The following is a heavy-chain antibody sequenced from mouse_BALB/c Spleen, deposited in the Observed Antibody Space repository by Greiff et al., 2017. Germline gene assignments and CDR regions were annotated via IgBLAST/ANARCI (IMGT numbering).Heavy chain of an antibody. CDR1: GFSLTSYG. CDR2: IWAGGST. V-gene: IGHV2-9*02. D-gene: IGHD2-4*01. Sequence: QVQLKESGPGLVAPSQSLSITCTVSGFSLTSYGVHWVRQPPGKGLEWLGVIWAGGSTNYNSALMSRLSISKDNSKSQVFLKMNSLQTDDTAMYYCASGENADYDGWFAYWGQGTLVTVSA. J-gene: IGHJ3*01. CDR3: ASGENADYDGWFAY.